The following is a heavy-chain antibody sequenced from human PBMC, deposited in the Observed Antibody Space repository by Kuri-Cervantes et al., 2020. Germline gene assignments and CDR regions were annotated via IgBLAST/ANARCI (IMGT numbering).Heavy chain of an antibody. V-gene: IGHV3-33*01. J-gene: IGHJ4*02. D-gene: IGHD3-10*01. CDR1: GFTFSSYG. Sequence: SSAASGFTFSSYGMHWVRQAPGKGLEWVAVIWYDGSNKYYADSVKGRFTISRDNSKNTLYLQMNSLRAEDTAVYYCARDLVRGKFADYWGQGTLVTVSS. CDR2: IWYDGSNK. CDR3: ARDLVRGKFADY.